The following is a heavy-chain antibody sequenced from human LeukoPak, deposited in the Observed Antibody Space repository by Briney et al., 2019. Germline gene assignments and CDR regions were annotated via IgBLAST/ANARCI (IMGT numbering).Heavy chain of an antibody. J-gene: IGHJ4*02. CDR1: GFTFSDYY. Sequence: PGGSLRLSSAASGFTFSDYYMSWIRQAPGKGLEWISYISSTGSNIYYADSVKGRFTISRDNAKNSLYLQMNSLRAEDTAVYYCARPGTIYFDWFFDYWGQGTLVTVSS. D-gene: IGHD3-9*01. CDR2: ISSTGSNI. V-gene: IGHV3-11*01. CDR3: ARPGTIYFDWFFDY.